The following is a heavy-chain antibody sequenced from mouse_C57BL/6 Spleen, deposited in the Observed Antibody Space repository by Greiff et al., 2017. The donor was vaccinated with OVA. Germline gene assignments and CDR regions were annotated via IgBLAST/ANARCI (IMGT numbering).Heavy chain of an antibody. V-gene: IGHV10-1*01. CDR3: VRLELGPYWYFDV. Sequence: EVKLMESGGGLVQPKGSLKLSCAASGFSFNTYAMNWVRQAPGKGLEWVARIRSKSNNYATYYADSVKDRFTISRDDSESMLYLQMNNLKTEDTAMYYCVRLELGPYWYFDVWGTGTTVTVSS. J-gene: IGHJ1*03. CDR2: IRSKSNNYAT. D-gene: IGHD4-1*01. CDR1: GFSFNTYA.